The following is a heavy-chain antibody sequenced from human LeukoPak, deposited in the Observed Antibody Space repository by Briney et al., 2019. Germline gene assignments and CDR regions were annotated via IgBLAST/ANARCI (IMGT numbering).Heavy chain of an antibody. CDR1: GGTFSSYA. J-gene: IGHJ5*02. D-gene: IGHD3-3*01. CDR2: IIPIFGTA. V-gene: IGHV1-69*05. Sequence: SVKVSCKASGGTFSSYAISWVRQAPGQGLEWMRGIIPIFGTANYAQKFQGRVTITTDESTSTAYMELSSLRSEDTAVYYCARDGAPITIFGVAYNWFDPWGQGTLVTVSS. CDR3: ARDGAPITIFGVAYNWFDP.